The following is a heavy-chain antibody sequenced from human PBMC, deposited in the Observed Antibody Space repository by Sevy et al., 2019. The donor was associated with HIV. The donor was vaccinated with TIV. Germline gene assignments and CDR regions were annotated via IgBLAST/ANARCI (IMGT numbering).Heavy chain of an antibody. D-gene: IGHD6-6*01. CDR1: GYTFTDYF. V-gene: IGHV1-2*02. CDR2: INPNSGGT. Sequence: ASVKVSCKASGYTFTDYFMHWVRQAPGQGLEWMGWINPNSGGTNYARKFQGRVTMTRDTSISTAYMELTRLRSDDTAVYYCARVLRSSSGTDYWGQGTLVTVSS. J-gene: IGHJ4*02. CDR3: ARVLRSSSGTDY.